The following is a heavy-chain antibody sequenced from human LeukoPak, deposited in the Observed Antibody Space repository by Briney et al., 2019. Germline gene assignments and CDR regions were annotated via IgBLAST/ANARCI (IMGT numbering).Heavy chain of an antibody. D-gene: IGHD3-22*01. J-gene: IGHJ4*02. CDR2: INPNSGGT. CDR1: GYTFTGYY. CDR3: ARSLTMIVVYDY. Sequence: ASVKVSCKASGYTFTGYYMHWVRQAPGQGLEWMGWINPNSGGTNYAQKFQGRVTMTRDTSISTAYMELSRLRSDDTAVYYCARSLTMIVVYDYWGQGTLVTVSS. V-gene: IGHV1-2*02.